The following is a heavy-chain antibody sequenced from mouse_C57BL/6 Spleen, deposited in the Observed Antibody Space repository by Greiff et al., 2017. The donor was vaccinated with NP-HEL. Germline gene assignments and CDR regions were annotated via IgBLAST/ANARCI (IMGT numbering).Heavy chain of an antibody. V-gene: IGHV1-52*01. CDR2: IDPSDSET. Sequence: QVQLQQSGAELVRPGSSVKLSCKASGYTFTSYWMHWVKQRPIQGLEWIGNIDPSDSETHYNQKFKDKATLTVDKSSSTAYMQLSSLTSEDSAVYYCARSRYYGSPLDYWGQGTTLTVSS. CDR3: ARSRYYGSPLDY. D-gene: IGHD1-1*01. J-gene: IGHJ2*01. CDR1: GYTFTSYW.